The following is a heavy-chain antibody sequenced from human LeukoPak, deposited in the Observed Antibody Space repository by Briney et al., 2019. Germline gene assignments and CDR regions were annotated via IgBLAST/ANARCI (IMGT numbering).Heavy chain of an antibody. V-gene: IGHV3-11*01. CDR2: ISSSGSTI. J-gene: IGHJ4*02. CDR1: GFTFSDYY. D-gene: IGHD6-19*01. CDR3: ARDHEAVGSVFDY. Sequence: GGSLRLSCAASGFTFSDYYRSWIRQAPGKGLEWVSYISSSGSTIYYADSVKGRFTISRDNAKNSLYLQMNSLRAEDTAVYYCARDHEAVGSVFDYWGQGTLVTVSS.